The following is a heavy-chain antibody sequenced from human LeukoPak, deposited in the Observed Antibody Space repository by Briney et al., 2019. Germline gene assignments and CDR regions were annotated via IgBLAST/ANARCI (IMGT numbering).Heavy chain of an antibody. Sequence: GGSLRLSCAASGFAFSSYGMHWVRQAPGKGLEWVAVILNDGSQEKYADSVKGRFTISRDNSKNTLFLQMNSLRAEDTAVYYCARDDALGDNALDIWGQGTMVTVSS. CDR2: ILNDGSQE. J-gene: IGHJ3*02. CDR3: ARDDALGDNALDI. D-gene: IGHD3-16*01. CDR1: GFAFSSYG. V-gene: IGHV3-33*01.